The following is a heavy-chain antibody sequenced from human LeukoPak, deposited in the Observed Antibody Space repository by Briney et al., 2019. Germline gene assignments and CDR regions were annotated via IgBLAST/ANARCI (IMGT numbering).Heavy chain of an antibody. D-gene: IGHD3-16*01. V-gene: IGHV3-21*01. Sequence: SGGSLRLSCAASGFTFSSYSMNWVRQAPGKGLEWVSSISSTSTYIDYVDSVKGRFTISRDNAKNSLYLQMDSLRAEDTAVYYCARDPPSRGTRYFDYWGQGTLVTVSS. CDR3: ARDPPSRGTRYFDY. CDR1: GFTFSSYS. CDR2: ISSTSTYI. J-gene: IGHJ4*02.